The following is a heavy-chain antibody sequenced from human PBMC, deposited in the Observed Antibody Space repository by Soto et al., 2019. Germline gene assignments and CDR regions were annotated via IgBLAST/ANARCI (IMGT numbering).Heavy chain of an antibody. CDR3: ARTRRAYYGDYPEYFQH. J-gene: IGHJ1*01. CDR1: GFTFSSYA. V-gene: IGHV3-23*01. CDR2: ISGSGGST. Sequence: PGGSLRLSCAASGFTFSSYAMSWVRQAPGKGLEWVSAISGSGGSTYYADSVKGRFTISRDNSKNTLYLQMNSLRAEDTAVYYCARTRRAYYGDYPEYFQHWGQGTLVTVSS. D-gene: IGHD4-17*01.